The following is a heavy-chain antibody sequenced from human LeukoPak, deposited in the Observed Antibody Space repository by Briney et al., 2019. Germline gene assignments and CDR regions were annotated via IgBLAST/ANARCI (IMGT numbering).Heavy chain of an antibody. CDR2: IIPIFGTA. CDR3: AREDCSAGSCYSDWFDP. D-gene: IGHD2-15*01. CDR1: GGTFSSYA. Sequence: SVKVPCKASGGTFSSYAISWVRQAPGQGLEWMGGIIPIFGTADYAQKFQGRVTITADESTTTAYMELSSLRSEDTAVYYCAREDCSAGSCYSDWFDPWGQGTLVTVSS. V-gene: IGHV1-69*13. J-gene: IGHJ5*02.